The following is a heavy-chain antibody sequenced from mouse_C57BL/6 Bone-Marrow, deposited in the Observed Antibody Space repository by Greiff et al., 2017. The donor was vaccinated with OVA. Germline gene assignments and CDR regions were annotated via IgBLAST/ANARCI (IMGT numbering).Heavy chain of an antibody. CDR1: GFTFSDYG. Sequence: EVKLVESGGGLVKPGGSLKLSCAASGFTFSDYGMHWVRQAPEKGLEWVAYISSGSSTIYYADTVKGRFTISRDNAKNTLFLLMTSLRSEDTAMYYCARLYYGSSYYFDYWGQGTTLTVSS. CDR2: ISSGSSTI. CDR3: ARLYYGSSYYFDY. D-gene: IGHD1-1*01. J-gene: IGHJ2*01. V-gene: IGHV5-17*01.